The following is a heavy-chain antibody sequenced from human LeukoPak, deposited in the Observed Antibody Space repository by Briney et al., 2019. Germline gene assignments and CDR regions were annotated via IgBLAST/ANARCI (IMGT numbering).Heavy chain of an antibody. CDR3: VVHSSGSHRPFDY. CDR2: ISGGDGTVT. CDR1: GFTFSDSA. Sequence: PGGSLRLFCAASGFTFSDSAIHWVRQAPGKGLEWVSAISGGDGTVTKYADSVKGRFTISRDNSKNTLYLQMSSLRAEDTAVYYCVVHSSGSHRPFDYWGQGTLVTVSS. D-gene: IGHD3-22*01. V-gene: IGHV3-23*01. J-gene: IGHJ4*02.